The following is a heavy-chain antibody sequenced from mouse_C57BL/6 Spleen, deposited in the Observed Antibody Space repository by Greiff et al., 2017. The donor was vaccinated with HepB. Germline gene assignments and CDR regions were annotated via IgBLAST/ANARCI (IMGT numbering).Heavy chain of an antibody. CDR2: IHPSDSDT. D-gene: IGHD2-3*01. J-gene: IGHJ3*01. CDR3: AGYSWFAY. V-gene: IGHV1-74*01. CDR1: GYTFTSYW. Sequence: QVHVKQPGAELVKPGASVKVSCKASGYTFTSYWMHWVKQRPGQGLEWIGRIHPSDSDTNYNQKFKGKATLTVDKSSSTAYMPLSCLTSGDSAVYYCAGYSWFAYWGQGTLVTVSA.